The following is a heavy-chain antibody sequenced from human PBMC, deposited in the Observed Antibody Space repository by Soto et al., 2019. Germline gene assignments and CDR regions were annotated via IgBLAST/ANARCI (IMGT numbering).Heavy chain of an antibody. CDR3: ARRAVVAVTGSLDNWFDP. J-gene: IGHJ5*02. D-gene: IGHD2-21*01. CDR2: TYHSGNP. Sequence: SETLSLTCDVSGDTISTGGYTWAWIRQPPGKALEWIGHTYHSGNPYYNPSLKSRVIISVDRSKNQFSLKVGSVTAADTAVYYCARRAVVAVTGSLDNWFDPWGQGILVTVSS. V-gene: IGHV4-30-2*01. CDR1: GDTISTGGYT.